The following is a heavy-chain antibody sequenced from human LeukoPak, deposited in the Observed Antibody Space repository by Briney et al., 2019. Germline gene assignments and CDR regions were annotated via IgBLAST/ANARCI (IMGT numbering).Heavy chain of an antibody. D-gene: IGHD3-3*01. Sequence: SETLSLTCSVSGGPISGTTYYWGWVRQPPGKGLEWIGAIYYTWSTYYNPSLKSRATMSLDTSRNQFSLKLSSVTAADTAVYYCARAWSGSYYYYYYTDVWGKGTTVTVSS. J-gene: IGHJ6*03. CDR3: ARAWSGSYYYYYYTDV. CDR1: GGPISGTTYY. CDR2: IYYTWST. V-gene: IGHV4-39*07.